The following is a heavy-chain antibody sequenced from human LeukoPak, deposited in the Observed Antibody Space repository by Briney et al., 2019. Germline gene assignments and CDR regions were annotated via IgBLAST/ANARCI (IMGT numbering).Heavy chain of an antibody. V-gene: IGHV1-18*01. CDR1: GYTFSNYG. Sequence: GAAVKVSCKASGYTFSNYGISWVRQAPGQGLEWMGWISGDNGNTNYPQKLQGRVTMTTDTSTSTAYMELRSLRSDDTAVYYCASIPYCSGGSCYFRPNNWFDPWGQGTLVTVSS. CDR2: ISGDNGNT. J-gene: IGHJ5*02. CDR3: ASIPYCSGGSCYFRPNNWFDP. D-gene: IGHD2-15*01.